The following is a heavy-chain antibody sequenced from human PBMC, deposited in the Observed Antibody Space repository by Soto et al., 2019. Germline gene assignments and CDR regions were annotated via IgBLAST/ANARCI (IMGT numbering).Heavy chain of an antibody. Sequence: PSETLSLTCTVSGGSISRHYWSWIRQPPGKGLEWIGYIYYSGSTNYNPSLKSRVTISVDTSKNQFSLKLSSVTAAGTAVYYCARRYGASFDYWGQGTLVTVSS. CDR1: GGSISRHY. J-gene: IGHJ4*02. D-gene: IGHD4-17*01. CDR3: ARRYGASFDY. CDR2: IYYSGST. V-gene: IGHV4-59*11.